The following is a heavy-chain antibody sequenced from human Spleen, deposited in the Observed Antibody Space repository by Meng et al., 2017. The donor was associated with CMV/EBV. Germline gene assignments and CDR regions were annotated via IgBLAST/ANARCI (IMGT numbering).Heavy chain of an antibody. V-gene: IGHV3-23*01. J-gene: IGHJ5*02. Sequence: CGASGVTCKSYAMSWVRQAPGKGLEWVSDISGGGGSMYYADSVKGRFTISRDFSKNTTYLQMNNLRAEDTAVYYCAISVSLYSSSSAWGQGTLVTVSS. CDR2: ISGGGGSM. CDR3: AISVSLYSSSSA. CDR1: GVTCKSYA. D-gene: IGHD6-6*01.